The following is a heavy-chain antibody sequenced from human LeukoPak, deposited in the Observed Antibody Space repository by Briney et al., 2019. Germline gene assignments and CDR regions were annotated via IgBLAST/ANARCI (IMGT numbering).Heavy chain of an antibody. CDR3: TTLFGPFDC. V-gene: IGHV3-15*01. CDR1: GFTFSSYA. J-gene: IGHJ4*02. Sequence: GGSLRLSCAASGFTFSSYAMSWVRQAPGKGLEWVGRIKSKTDGGTTDFAAPVKGRFTISRDDSKNMLYLQMNTLKIEDTAVYYCTTLFGPFDCWGQGTLVTVSS. CDR2: IKSKTDGGTT. D-gene: IGHD3-10*01.